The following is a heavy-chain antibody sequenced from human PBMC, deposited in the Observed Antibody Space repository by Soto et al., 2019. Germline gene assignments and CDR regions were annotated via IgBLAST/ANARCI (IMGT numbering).Heavy chain of an antibody. J-gene: IGHJ5*02. Sequence: QVQLQQWGAGLLKPSETLSLTCAVYGGSFSGYYWSWIRQPPGKGLEWIGEINHSGSTNYNPSLKSRVTISVDTSKNQFSPKLSSVTAADTAVYYCARRGRYSSSWLGRNWFDPWGQGTLVTVSS. CDR3: ARRGRYSSSWLGRNWFDP. D-gene: IGHD6-13*01. CDR2: INHSGST. CDR1: GGSFSGYY. V-gene: IGHV4-34*01.